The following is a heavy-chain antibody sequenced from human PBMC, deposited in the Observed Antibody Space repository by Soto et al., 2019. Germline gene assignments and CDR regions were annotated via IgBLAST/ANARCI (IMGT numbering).Heavy chain of an antibody. Sequence: RRLSCAASGFTFSSYAMHWVRQAPGKGLEWVTVISYDGNNKYYADSVEGRFTISRDNSKNTLYLQMSSLRTEDTGVYYCAKNIMGPNTAFDSWGQGTLVTVSS. CDR2: ISYDGNNK. J-gene: IGHJ4*02. CDR1: GFTFSSYA. CDR3: AKNIMGPNTAFDS. D-gene: IGHD1-26*01. V-gene: IGHV3-30-3*02.